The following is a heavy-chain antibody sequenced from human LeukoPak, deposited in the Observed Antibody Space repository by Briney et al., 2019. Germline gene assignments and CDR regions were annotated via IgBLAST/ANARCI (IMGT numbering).Heavy chain of an antibody. V-gene: IGHV1-2*02. CDR2: INPNSGGT. CDR1: GYTFTGYY. J-gene: IGHJ5*02. Sequence: ASVKVSCKASGYTFTGYYMHWVRQAPGQGLEWMGWINPNSGGTNYAQKFQGRVTMTRDTSISTAYMELSRLRSDDTAVYYRARSIRPENWFDPWGQGTLVTVSS. D-gene: IGHD6-6*01. CDR3: ARSIRPENWFDP.